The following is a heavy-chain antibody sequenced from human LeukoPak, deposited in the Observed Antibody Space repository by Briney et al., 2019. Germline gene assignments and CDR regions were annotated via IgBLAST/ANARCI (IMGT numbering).Heavy chain of an antibody. V-gene: IGHV3-7*01. D-gene: IGHD3-3*01. CDR1: GFTFSDYW. CDR2: IKQDGSDK. Sequence: GGSLRLSCVASGFTFSDYWMTWVRQAPGKGLEWVANIKQDGSDKKYVDSVKGRFTISRDNAKNSLYLQMDSLRDEDTAVYYCARGSGDYWGQGTLVTVTS. CDR3: ARGSGDY. J-gene: IGHJ4*02.